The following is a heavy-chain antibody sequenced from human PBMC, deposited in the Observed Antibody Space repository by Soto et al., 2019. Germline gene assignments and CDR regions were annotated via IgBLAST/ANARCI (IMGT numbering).Heavy chain of an antibody. CDR1: GGSISSYY. Sequence: SETLSLTCTVSGGSISSYYWSWIRQPPGKGLEWIGYIYYSGSTNYNPSLKSRVTISVDTSKNQFSLKLSSVTAADTAVYYCARDGLNYDFWSGYYWYFDLWGRGTLVTVSS. CDR3: ARDGLNYDFWSGYYWYFDL. J-gene: IGHJ2*01. V-gene: IGHV4-59*01. CDR2: IYYSGST. D-gene: IGHD3-3*01.